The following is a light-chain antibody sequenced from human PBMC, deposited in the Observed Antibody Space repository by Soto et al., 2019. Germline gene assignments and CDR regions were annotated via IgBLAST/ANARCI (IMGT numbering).Light chain of an antibody. Sequence: IQMTQSPSSVSASVGDTVTLSGQTSYGVSGWLAWYQQKPGKAPTLLIYTVSNLQSWVPSRFGCSGSGTDLSLIITTLQPECFATYFCQQGKTFPFTVGPGTKVEVK. CDR2: TVS. CDR3: QQGKTFPFT. CDR1: YGVSGW. J-gene: IGKJ3*01. V-gene: IGKV1-12*01.